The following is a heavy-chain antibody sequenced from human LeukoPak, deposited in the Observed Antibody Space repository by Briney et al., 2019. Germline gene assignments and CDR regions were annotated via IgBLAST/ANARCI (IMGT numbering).Heavy chain of an antibody. CDR3: AKDLLGVYCTNGGCYQNY. V-gene: IGHV3-30*02. J-gene: IGHJ4*02. D-gene: IGHD2-8*01. CDR1: GFTFSSYG. CDR2: IRYDGSNK. Sequence: GGSLRLSCAASGFTFSSYGMHWVRQAPGKGLEWVAFIRYDGSNKYYADSVKGRFTISRDNSKNTLYLQMNSLRAEDTAVYYCAKDLLGVYCTNGGCYQNYWGQGTLVTVSS.